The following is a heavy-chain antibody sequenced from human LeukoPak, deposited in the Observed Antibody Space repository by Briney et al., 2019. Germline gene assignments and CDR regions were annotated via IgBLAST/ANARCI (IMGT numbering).Heavy chain of an antibody. J-gene: IGHJ4*02. V-gene: IGHV3-53*01. D-gene: IGHD2-21*02. CDR1: GFTFSNYW. CDR2: IYSDGST. CDR3: TIVRGYCGGDCYS. Sequence: PGGSLRLSCAASGFTFSNYWMTWVRQAPGEGLEWLSVIYSDGSTYYADSVKGRFTILRDNSKNTLYLEMNSLRAEDTAVYYCTIVRGYCGGDCYSWGQGTLVTVSS.